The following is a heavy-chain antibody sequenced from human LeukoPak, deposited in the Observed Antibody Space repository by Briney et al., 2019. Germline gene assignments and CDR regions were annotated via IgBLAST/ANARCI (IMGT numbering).Heavy chain of an antibody. CDR3: ARDRPYPNYGMDV. J-gene: IGHJ6*02. CDR2: IYYSGST. Sequence: PSGTLSLTCAVSGGSISSYYWSWIRQPPGKGLEWIGYIYYSGSTNYNPSLKSRVTISVDTSNNQFSLKLTSVTAADTAVYYCARDRPYPNYGMDVWGQGTTVTVSS. V-gene: IGHV4-59*01. CDR1: GGSISSYY.